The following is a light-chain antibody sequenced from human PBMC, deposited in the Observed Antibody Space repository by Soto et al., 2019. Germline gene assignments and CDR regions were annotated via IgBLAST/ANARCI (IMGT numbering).Light chain of an antibody. CDR1: STDFVSYNR. CDR3: SLYTSENTYV. CDR2: EAS. J-gene: IGLJ1*01. Sequence: SALTQPASVSGSPGQSVTISCTGTSTDFVSYNRVSWYQQPPGTAPKLIIYEASNRPSGVPDRFSGSKSGNTASLTISGLQAADEADYYCSLYTSENTYVFGTGTKVTV. V-gene: IGLV2-18*01.